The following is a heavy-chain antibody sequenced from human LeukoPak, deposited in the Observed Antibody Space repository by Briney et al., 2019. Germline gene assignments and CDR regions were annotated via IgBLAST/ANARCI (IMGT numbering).Heavy chain of an antibody. Sequence: GGSLRLSCAASGFTFSNYWMSWVRQAPGKGLEWVASIKQDEGERYYVDSVKGRFTISRDNAKNSLYLQMDSLRAEDTAVYYCAKDPPHIVGATPYFDYWGQGTLVTVSS. CDR2: IKQDEGER. D-gene: IGHD1-26*01. CDR1: GFTFSNYW. V-gene: IGHV3-7*01. J-gene: IGHJ4*02. CDR3: AKDPPHIVGATPYFDY.